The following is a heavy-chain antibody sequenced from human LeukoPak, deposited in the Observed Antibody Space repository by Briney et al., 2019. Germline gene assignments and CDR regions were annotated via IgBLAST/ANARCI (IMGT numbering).Heavy chain of an antibody. CDR3: VKRESGVRGSFYYYYMDV. J-gene: IGHJ6*03. V-gene: IGHV3-30*02. CDR1: GFTFSDYG. D-gene: IGHD3-10*01. Sequence: GGSLRLSCAASGFTFSDYGMHWVRQAPGKGLEWVAFMPYDVSNKYYADSVKGRFTISRDNSKNTLYLQMNSLRAEDTAVYYCVKRESGVRGSFYYYYMDVWGKGTTVTISS. CDR2: MPYDVSNK.